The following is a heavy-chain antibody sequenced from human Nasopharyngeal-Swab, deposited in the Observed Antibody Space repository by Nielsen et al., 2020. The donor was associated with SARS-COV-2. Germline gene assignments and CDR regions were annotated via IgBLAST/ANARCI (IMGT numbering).Heavy chain of an antibody. V-gene: IGHV2-70*11. D-gene: IGHD2-2*02. CDR1: GFSLRTSGMC. Sequence: SGPTLIPPTPTLTLTCTFSGFSLRTSGMCVSWIRPPPGKALEWLARIDWDDDKYYSTSLKTRLTIAKDTSKNQVVLTMTNMYPVDTATYYCARYIHTGGMDVWGQGTTVTVSS. J-gene: IGHJ6*02. CDR2: IDWDDDK. CDR3: ARYIHTGGMDV.